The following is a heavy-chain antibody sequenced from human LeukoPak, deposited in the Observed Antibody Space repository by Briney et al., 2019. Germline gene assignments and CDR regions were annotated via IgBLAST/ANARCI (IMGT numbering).Heavy chain of an antibody. CDR3: ARAAYGVVVEPMYYVWFDP. Sequence: SETLSLTCAVYGASFSGYFWSWIRQPPGKGLEWIGDIDPSGNTKDNPSLKSRVTISLDTSKNQFSLKLTSVTAVDTAVYYCARAAYGVVVEPMYYVWFDPWGQGTLVTVSS. D-gene: IGHD2-15*01. J-gene: IGHJ5*02. V-gene: IGHV4-34*01. CDR1: GASFSGYF. CDR2: IDPSGNT.